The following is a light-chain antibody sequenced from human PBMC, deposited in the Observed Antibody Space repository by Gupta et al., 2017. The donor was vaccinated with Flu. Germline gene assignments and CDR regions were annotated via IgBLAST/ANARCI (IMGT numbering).Light chain of an antibody. V-gene: IGLV1-51*02. CDR2: EDN. CDR3: GPCDSSLSGRV. CDR1: NSNIGNHY. J-gene: IGLJ1*01. Sequence: QSVLTQPPPVPAAPGQEVTISCSVSNSNIGNHYVYWYQHPPGAAPKLLIYEDNRRPSGIPARFSGSKSGTSATLGITGLQTGEEADYYCGPCDSSLSGRVFGSGTKVTVL.